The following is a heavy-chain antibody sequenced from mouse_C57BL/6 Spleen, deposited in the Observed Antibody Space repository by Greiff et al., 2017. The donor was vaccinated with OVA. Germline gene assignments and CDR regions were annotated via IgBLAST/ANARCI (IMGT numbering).Heavy chain of an antibody. CDR1: GYSFTGYY. V-gene: IGHV1-42*01. CDR3: ARKLHYAMDY. Sequence: VQLQQSGPELVKPGASVKISCKASGYSFTGYYMNWVKQSPEKSLEWIGEINPSTGGTTYNQKFKAKATLTVDKSSSTAYMQLKSLTSEDSAVYYCARKLHYAMDYWGQGTSVTVSS. CDR2: INPSTGGT. J-gene: IGHJ4*01.